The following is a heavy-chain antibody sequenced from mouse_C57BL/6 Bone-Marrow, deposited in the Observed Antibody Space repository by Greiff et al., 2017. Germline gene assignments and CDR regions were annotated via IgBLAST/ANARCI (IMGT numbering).Heavy chain of an antibody. CDR1: GFPFSSYA. CDR2: ISDGGSYT. D-gene: IGHD2-5*01. Sequence: EVMLVESGGGLVKPGGSLKLSCAASGFPFSSYAMSWVRQTPEKRLEWVATISDGGSYTYYPDNVKGRFTISRDNAKNNLYLQMSHLKSEDTAMYYCARHYSTIFDYWGQGTTLTVSS. V-gene: IGHV5-4*03. J-gene: IGHJ2*01. CDR3: ARHYSTIFDY.